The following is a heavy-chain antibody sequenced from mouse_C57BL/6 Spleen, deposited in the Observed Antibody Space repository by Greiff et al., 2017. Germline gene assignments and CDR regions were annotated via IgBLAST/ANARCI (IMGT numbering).Heavy chain of an antibody. CDR3: GRSGQLRLAWFAY. D-gene: IGHD3-2*02. CDR1: GYTFTSYY. V-gene: IGHV1-85*01. Sequence: QVQLQQSGPELVKPGASVKLSCKASGYTFTSYYINWVKQRPGQGLEWIGWIYPSDGSTKYNEKFKGKATLTVDTSSSTAYMQLHSLTSEDSAFYFCGRSGQLRLAWFAYWGQGTMVTVSA. J-gene: IGHJ3*01. CDR2: IYPSDGST.